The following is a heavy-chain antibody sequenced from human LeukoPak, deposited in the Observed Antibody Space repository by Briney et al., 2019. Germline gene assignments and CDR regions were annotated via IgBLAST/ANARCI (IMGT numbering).Heavy chain of an antibody. Sequence: GGSLRLSCAASGFTFSSYSMNWVRQAPGKGLEWVSYVSSSSSTIYYADSVKGRFTISRDDAKNSLYLQMNSLRAEDTAVYYCARYTTSQRAFDIWGQGTMVTVSS. V-gene: IGHV3-48*01. D-gene: IGHD1-1*01. CDR1: GFTFSSYS. J-gene: IGHJ3*02. CDR3: ARYTTSQRAFDI. CDR2: VSSSSSTI.